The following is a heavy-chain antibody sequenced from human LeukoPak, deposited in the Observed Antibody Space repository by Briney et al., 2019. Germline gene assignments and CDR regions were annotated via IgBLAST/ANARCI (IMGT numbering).Heavy chain of an antibody. CDR2: SSASGDSP. CDR3: AKGVFGSGSYREYFEQ. D-gene: IGHD3-10*01. CDR1: GFTFNNYA. J-gene: IGHJ1*01. Sequence: PGGSLRLSCTASGFTFNNYAMSWVRQAPGKGPELVSASSASGDSPYYADSVKGRFTISRDNSKNTLDLQMNSLRVEDTAVYYCAKGVFGSGSYREYFEQWGQGTLVTVSS. V-gene: IGHV3-23*01.